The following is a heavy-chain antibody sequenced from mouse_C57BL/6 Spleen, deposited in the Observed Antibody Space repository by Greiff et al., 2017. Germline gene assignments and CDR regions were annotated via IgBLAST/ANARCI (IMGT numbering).Heavy chain of an antibody. J-gene: IGHJ1*03. CDR3: ARSGGNYPWYFDV. Sequence: QVQLQQPGAELVMPGASVKLSCKASGYTFTSYWMHWVKQRPGQGLEWIGEIDPSDSYTNYNQKFKGKSTLTVDKSSSTAYMQLSSLTSEDSAVXYCARSGGNYPWYFDVWGTGTTVTVSS. CDR2: IDPSDSYT. D-gene: IGHD2-1*01. CDR1: GYTFTSYW. V-gene: IGHV1-69*01.